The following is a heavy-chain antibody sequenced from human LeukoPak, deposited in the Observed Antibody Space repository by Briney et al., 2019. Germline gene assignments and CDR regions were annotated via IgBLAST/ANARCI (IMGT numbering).Heavy chain of an antibody. CDR3: ARDKVALDGQYYFDY. D-gene: IGHD2-2*03. J-gene: IGHJ4*02. CDR2: INPSGGST. Sequence: ASVKVSCKASGYTFTSYYMHWVRQAPGQGLEWMGIINPSGGSTSYAQKFQGRVTMTRDTSTSTVYMELSSLRSEDTAVYYCARDKVALDGQYYFDYWGQGILVTVSS. CDR1: GYTFTSYY. V-gene: IGHV1-46*01.